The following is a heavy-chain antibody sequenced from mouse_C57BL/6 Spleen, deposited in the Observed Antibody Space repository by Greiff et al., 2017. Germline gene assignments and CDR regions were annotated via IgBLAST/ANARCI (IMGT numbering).Heavy chain of an antibody. D-gene: IGHD3-2*02. J-gene: IGHJ4*01. CDR1: GYSITSGYD. CDR2: ISYSGST. V-gene: IGHV3-1*01. Sequence: EVQRVESGPGMVKPSQSLSLTCTVTGYSITSGYDWHWIRHFPGNKLEWMGYISYSGSTNYNPSLKSRISITHDTSKNHFFLKLNSVTTEDTATYYCARGGDSSGYCYAMDYWGQGTSVTVSS. CDR3: ARGGDSSGYCYAMDY.